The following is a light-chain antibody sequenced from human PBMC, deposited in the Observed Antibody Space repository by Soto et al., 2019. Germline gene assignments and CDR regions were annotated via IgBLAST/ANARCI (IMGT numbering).Light chain of an antibody. CDR3: CSQRCSTSHV. Sequence: QSALTQPASVSGSPGQSITISCSGTSSDVGAYNLVSWYQQHPGRAPKLMIYAVSNRPSGVSNRFSGSKSGNTASLTISGLQAEDEADYYCCSQRCSTSHVFGTGTKVTVL. V-gene: IGLV2-14*01. J-gene: IGLJ1*01. CDR2: AVS. CDR1: SSDVGAYNL.